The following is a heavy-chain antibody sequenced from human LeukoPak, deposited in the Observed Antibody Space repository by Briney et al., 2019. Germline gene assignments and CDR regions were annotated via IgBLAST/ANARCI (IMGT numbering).Heavy chain of an antibody. J-gene: IGHJ4*02. CDR2: TYYRSRWYN. Sequence: SQILSLTCVISGDSVSSNSVAWNWIRQSPSRGLEWLGRTYYRSRWYNDYAVSVKSRISINPDTSKNQFSLKLSSVTAADTAVYYCARAKGSGSYLDWGQGTLVTVSS. D-gene: IGHD3-10*01. CDR3: ARAKGSGSYLD. CDR1: GDSVSSNSVA. V-gene: IGHV6-1*01.